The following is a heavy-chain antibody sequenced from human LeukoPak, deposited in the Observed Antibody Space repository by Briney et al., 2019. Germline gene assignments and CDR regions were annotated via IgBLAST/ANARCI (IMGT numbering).Heavy chain of an antibody. V-gene: IGHV3-30*03. D-gene: IGHD5-12*01. CDR1: GFTFSSYG. CDR2: ISYDGSNK. Sequence: PGGSLRLSCAASGFTFSSYGMHWVRQAPGKGLEWVAVISYDGSNKYYADSVKGRFTISRDNSKNTLYLQMNSLRAEDTAVYYCASWLYYFDYWGQGTLVTVSS. J-gene: IGHJ4*02. CDR3: ASWLYYFDY.